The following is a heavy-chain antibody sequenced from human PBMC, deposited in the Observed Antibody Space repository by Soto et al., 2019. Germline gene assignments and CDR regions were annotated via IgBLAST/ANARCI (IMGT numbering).Heavy chain of an antibody. CDR2: IYYSGST. Sequence: QVQLQESGPGLVKPSETLSLTCTVSGGSISSYYWSWIRQPPGKGLEWIGYIYYSGSTNYNPSLKSRVTISVDTAKNQFSLKLSSVTAADTAVYYWARDTPYYYGMDVWGQGTTVTVPS. CDR3: ARDTPYYYGMDV. J-gene: IGHJ6*02. CDR1: GGSISSYY. V-gene: IGHV4-59*01.